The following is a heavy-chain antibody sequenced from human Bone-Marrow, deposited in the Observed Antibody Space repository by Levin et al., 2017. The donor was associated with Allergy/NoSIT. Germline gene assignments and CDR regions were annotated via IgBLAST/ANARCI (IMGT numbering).Heavy chain of an antibody. CDR1: GFTFSNYG. CDR3: ARGIIGDVRVAHKEAFDI. V-gene: IGHV3-30*03. D-gene: IGHD2-8*02. Sequence: PGGSLRLSCAASGFTFSNYGMHWVRQAPGKGLEWVAVIIHDGSNKNYADSVKGRFTISRDNAKNSLTLQMNSLRAEDTAVYYCARGIIGDVRVAHKEAFDIWGQGTMVSVSS. J-gene: IGHJ3*02. CDR2: IIHDGSNK.